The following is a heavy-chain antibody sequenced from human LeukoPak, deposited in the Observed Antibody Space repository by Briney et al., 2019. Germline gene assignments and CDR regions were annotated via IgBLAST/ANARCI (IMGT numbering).Heavy chain of an antibody. CDR3: ARGIVVPAAMMHYYYYGMDV. D-gene: IGHD2-2*01. Sequence: SVKVSCKASGGTFSSYATSWVRQAPGQGLEWMGGIIPIFGTANYAQKFQGRVTITADESTSTAYMELSSLRSEDTAVYYCARGIVVPAAMMHYYYYGMDVWGQGTTVTVSS. J-gene: IGHJ6*02. CDR2: IIPIFGTA. CDR1: GGTFSSYA. V-gene: IGHV1-69*01.